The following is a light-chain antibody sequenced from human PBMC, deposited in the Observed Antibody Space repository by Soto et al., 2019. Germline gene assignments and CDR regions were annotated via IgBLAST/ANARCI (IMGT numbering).Light chain of an antibody. V-gene: IGKV3-11*01. J-gene: IGKJ3*01. CDR3: QQRSNWPRT. CDR1: QSVSSY. Sequence: EIVLTQSPATLSLSPGERATLSCMASQSVSSYLAWYQQKPGQAPRLLIYDASNRATGIPARFSGSGSGTDFTLTISSLEPEDFAVYYCQQRSNWPRTFGPGTEVDIK. CDR2: DAS.